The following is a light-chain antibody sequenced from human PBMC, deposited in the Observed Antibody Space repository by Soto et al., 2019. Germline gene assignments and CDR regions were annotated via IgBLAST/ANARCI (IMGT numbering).Light chain of an antibody. CDR1: SSDVGAYNY. Sequence: QSALTQPPSASGSPGQSVTISCTGSSSDVGAYNYVSWYQQHPGKAPKLMIYEVSERPSGVPNRFSGSKSGNTASLTVSGLQPEDEADYYCSSYAGIDSLLFGGGTKLTVL. J-gene: IGLJ2*01. CDR3: SSYAGIDSLL. V-gene: IGLV2-8*01. CDR2: EVS.